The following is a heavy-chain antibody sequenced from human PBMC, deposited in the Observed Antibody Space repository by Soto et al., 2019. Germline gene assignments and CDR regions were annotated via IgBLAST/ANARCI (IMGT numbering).Heavy chain of an antibody. V-gene: IGHV5-10-1*01. CDR2: VDPTDSYS. J-gene: IGHJ6*02. Sequence: GESLMFSCKGVCYTFTTYWNSWVRQMPGKGLERLGRVDPTDSYSNSSPSFQGHVTISADKSISTAYLQWSRPKASATAMYYCARDSYYTSGNYFTDYAYIIEVWGQGSTVTVSS. CDR3: ARDSYYTSGNYFTDYAYIIEV. CDR1: CYTFTTYW. D-gene: IGHD3-3*01.